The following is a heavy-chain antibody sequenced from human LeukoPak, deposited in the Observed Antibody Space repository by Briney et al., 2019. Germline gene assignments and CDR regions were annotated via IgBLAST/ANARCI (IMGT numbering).Heavy chain of an antibody. CDR1: GGSISSYY. J-gene: IGHJ4*02. Sequence: KPSETLSLTCTVSGGSISSYYWSWIRQPPGKGLEWIGYIYYSGSTNYNPSLKSRVTISVDTSKNQFSLKLSSVTAADTAVYYCARHSRSSSYYNTLDYWGQGTLVTVSS. CDR3: ARHSRSSSYYNTLDY. V-gene: IGHV4-59*08. CDR2: IYYSGST. D-gene: IGHD6-13*01.